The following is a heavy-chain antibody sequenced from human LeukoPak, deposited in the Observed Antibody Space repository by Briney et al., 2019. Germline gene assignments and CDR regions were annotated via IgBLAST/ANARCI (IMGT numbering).Heavy chain of an antibody. V-gene: IGHV4-59*12. CDR3: ARDSTGEGY. CDR1: GGSISSYY. CDR2: IYYSGST. D-gene: IGHD7-27*01. Sequence: SETLSLTCTVSGGSISSYYWSWIRQPPGKGLEWIGYIYYSGSTYYNPSLKSRVTISVDTSKNQFSLKLSSVTAADTAVYYCARDSTGEGYWGQGTLVTVSS. J-gene: IGHJ4*02.